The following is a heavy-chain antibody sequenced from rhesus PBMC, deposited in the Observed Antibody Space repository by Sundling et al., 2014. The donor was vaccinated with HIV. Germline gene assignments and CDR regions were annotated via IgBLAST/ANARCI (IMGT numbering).Heavy chain of an antibody. J-gene: IGHJ6*01. Sequence: QVQLQESGPGLVKPSETLSLTCAVSGGSISGAYGWGWIRQPPGKGLEWIGHVHISDGNTRYNPSLTSRVTISADTSKNQFSLKLASVTAADTAVYYCVKDNVWNYGLDSWGQGVAVTVST. D-gene: IGHD1-32*01. CDR2: VHISDGNT. CDR1: GGSISGAYG. CDR3: VKDNVWNYGLDS. V-gene: IGHV4-127*01.